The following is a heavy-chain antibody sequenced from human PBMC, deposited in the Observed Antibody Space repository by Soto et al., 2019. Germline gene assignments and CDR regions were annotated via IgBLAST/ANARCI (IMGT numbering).Heavy chain of an antibody. CDR2: IYYSGST. D-gene: IGHD2-15*01. J-gene: IGHJ6*02. V-gene: IGHV4-31*03. CDR3: ARDRGKRDCSGGSCYSYYYYGMDV. CDR1: GGSISSGGYY. Sequence: SETLSLTCTVSGGSISSGGYYWSWIRQHPGKGLEWIGYIYYSGSTYYNPSLKSRVTISVDTSKNQFSLKLSSVTAADTALYYCARDRGKRDCSGGSCYSYYYYGMDVWGQGTTVTVSS.